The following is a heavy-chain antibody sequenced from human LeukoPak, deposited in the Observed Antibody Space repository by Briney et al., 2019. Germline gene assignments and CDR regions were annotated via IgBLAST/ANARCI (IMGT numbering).Heavy chain of an antibody. V-gene: IGHV3-33*01. D-gene: IGHD2-15*01. Sequence: PGGPLRLSCAASGFTFSNYGMHWVRQAPGKGLEWVAVIWYDGSNIFYADSVKGRLTISRDNHKNTHYLQMDSLSAEHPAIYFCASDHVADWGQGTLVTVSS. CDR3: ASDHVAD. J-gene: IGHJ4*02. CDR1: GFTFSNYG. CDR2: IWYDGSNI.